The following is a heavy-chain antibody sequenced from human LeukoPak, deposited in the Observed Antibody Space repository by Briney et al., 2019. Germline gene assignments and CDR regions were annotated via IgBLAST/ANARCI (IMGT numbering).Heavy chain of an antibody. CDR1: GYTFTSYG. J-gene: IGHJ4*02. CDR3: ARGDDILTGYFRGFDY. D-gene: IGHD3-9*01. CDR2: ISGYNGNT. Sequence: ASAKVSCKASGYTFTSYGISWVRQAPGQGLEWMGWISGYNGNTNYAQKLQGRVTMTTDTSTRTAYMELRSLRSEDTAVYYCARGDDILTGYFRGFDYWGQGTLVTVSS. V-gene: IGHV1-18*01.